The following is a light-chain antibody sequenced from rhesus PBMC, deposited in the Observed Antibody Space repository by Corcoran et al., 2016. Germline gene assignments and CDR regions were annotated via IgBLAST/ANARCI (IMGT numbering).Light chain of an antibody. J-gene: IGKJ4*01. CDR3: LQHNSYPPT. CDR1: QGISSY. V-gene: IGKV1-28*01. Sequence: DIQMTQSPSSLSASVGDTVTITCRASQGISSYLTWFQQKPGKTPKLLIYAASSLESGVPSRFSGSGAGTEFTLTISSLQPEYFAAYYWLQHNSYPPTFGGGTKVEIK. CDR2: AAS.